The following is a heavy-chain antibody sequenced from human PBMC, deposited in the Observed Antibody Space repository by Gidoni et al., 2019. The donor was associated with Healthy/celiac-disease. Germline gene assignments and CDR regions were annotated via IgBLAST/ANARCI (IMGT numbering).Heavy chain of an antibody. CDR3: ARDRGVCSGGSCYRFDP. V-gene: IGHV1-69*01. CDR2: IIPIFGTA. J-gene: IGHJ5*02. Sequence: QVPLVQSGTEVKQPGPSVKVSCKASGRTFTSYAISWVRQAPGQGLEWMGGIIPIFGTANYAQKFQGRVTITADESTSTAYMELSSLRSEDTAVYYCARDRGVCSGGSCYRFDPWGQGTLVTVSS. D-gene: IGHD2-15*01. CDR1: GRTFTSYA.